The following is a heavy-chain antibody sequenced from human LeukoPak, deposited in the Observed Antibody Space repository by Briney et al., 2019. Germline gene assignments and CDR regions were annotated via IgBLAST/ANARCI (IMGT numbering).Heavy chain of an antibody. CDR2: IYYSGSS. J-gene: IGHJ4*02. Sequence: SKTLSLTCTVSGDSIINNNCYWGWVRQPPQKGLEWIASIYYSGSSYYNPSLKSRVTMPVDTSKNQFSLKLSSVTAADTAIYYCVRLDYSNFFDYWGQGNLVTVSS. V-gene: IGHV4-39*07. CDR3: VRLDYSNFFDY. CDR1: GDSIINNNCY. D-gene: IGHD4-11*01.